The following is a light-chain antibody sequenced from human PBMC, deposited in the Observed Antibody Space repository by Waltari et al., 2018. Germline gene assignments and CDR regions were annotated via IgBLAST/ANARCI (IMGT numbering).Light chain of an antibody. CDR1: QSVLYSSNNKNY. V-gene: IGKV4-1*01. CDR3: QQYYSTPRT. J-gene: IGKJ4*01. CDR2: WAS. Sequence: DIVMTQSPDSLALSLGERDAINCKSSQSVLYSSNNKNYLAWYQQKPRQPPKLLIYWASTRESGVPDRFSGSGSGTDFTLTISSLQAEDVAVYYCQQYYSTPRTFGGGTKVEIK.